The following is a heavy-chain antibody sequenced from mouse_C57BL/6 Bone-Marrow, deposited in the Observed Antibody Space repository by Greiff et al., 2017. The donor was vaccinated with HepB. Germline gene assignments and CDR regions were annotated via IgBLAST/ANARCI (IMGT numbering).Heavy chain of an antibody. CDR2: IYPGSGNT. D-gene: IGHD2-5*01. V-gene: IGHV1-66*01. J-gene: IGHJ4*01. CDR3: RRSIVTTGYYAMDY. Sequence: VQRVESGPELVKPGASVKISCKASGYSFTSYYIHWVKQRPGQGLEWIGWIYPGSGNTKYNEKFKGKATLTADTSSSTAYMQLSSLTSEDSAVYYCRRSIVTTGYYAMDYWGQGTSVTVSS. CDR1: GYSFTSYY.